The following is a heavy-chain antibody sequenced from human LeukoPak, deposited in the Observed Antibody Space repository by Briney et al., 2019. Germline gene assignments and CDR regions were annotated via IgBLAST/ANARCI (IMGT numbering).Heavy chain of an antibody. CDR2: IYYGGST. CDR3: ASLPTVYSRGYLAL. J-gene: IGHJ4*02. D-gene: IGHD3-22*01. CDR1: GGSINSSSYY. Sequence: SETLSLTCTVSGGSINSSSYYWGWIRQPPGKGLEWIGSIYYGGSTYYNPSLKSRVTISVDMSKNQFSLKLSSVTAADTAVYYCASLPTVYSRGYLALWGQGTLVTVSS. V-gene: IGHV4-39*07.